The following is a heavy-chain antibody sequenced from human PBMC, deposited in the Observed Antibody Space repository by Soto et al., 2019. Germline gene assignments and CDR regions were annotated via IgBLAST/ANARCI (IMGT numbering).Heavy chain of an antibody. J-gene: IGHJ4*02. CDR3: ARGGSPFPY. Sequence: EVQLVESGGGLVQPGGSLRLSCAASGFTCSSYWMSWVRQAPGKGLELVANIKQDGSEKYYVDSVKGRFTISRDNAKNSLYLQMNSLRAEDTAVYYCARGGSPFPYWGQGTLVTVSS. CDR1: GFTCSSYW. D-gene: IGHD3-16*01. CDR2: IKQDGSEK. V-gene: IGHV3-7*05.